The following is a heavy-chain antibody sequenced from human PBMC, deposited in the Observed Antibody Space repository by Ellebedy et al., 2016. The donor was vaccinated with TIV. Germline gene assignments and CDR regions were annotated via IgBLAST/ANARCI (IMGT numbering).Heavy chain of an antibody. CDR3: AREGKAWIQLWDTHSAYFDL. CDR2: INHSGST. D-gene: IGHD5-18*01. CDR1: GGSFSGYY. J-gene: IGHJ2*01. V-gene: IGHV4-34*01. Sequence: SETLSLXXAVYGGSFSGYYWSWIRQLPGKGLEWIGEINHSGSTNYNPSLKSRVTISVDTSKNQFSLKLSSVTAADTAVYYCAREGKAWIQLWDTHSAYFDLWGRGTLVTVSS.